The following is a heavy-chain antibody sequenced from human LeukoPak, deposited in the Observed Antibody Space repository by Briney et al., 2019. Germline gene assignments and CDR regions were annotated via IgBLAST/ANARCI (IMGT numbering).Heavy chain of an antibody. J-gene: IGHJ4*02. CDR2: INHSGST. CDR1: GGSFSGYY. Sequence: PSETLSLTCAVYGGSFSGYYWSWIRQLPGKGLEWIGEINHSGSTNYNPSLKSRVTISVDTSKNQFSLKLSSVTAADTAVYYCARVGYLGLRYFLYDYWGQGTLVTVSS. V-gene: IGHV4-34*01. CDR3: ARVGYLGLRYFLYDY. D-gene: IGHD3-9*01.